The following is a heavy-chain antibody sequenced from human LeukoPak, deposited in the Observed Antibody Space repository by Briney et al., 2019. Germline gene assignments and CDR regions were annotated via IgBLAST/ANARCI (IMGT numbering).Heavy chain of an antibody. CDR2: IYISGNT. J-gene: IGHJ4*02. CDR3: ARDHCSGGSCYLPLDY. D-gene: IGHD2-15*01. Sequence: PSETLSLTRTVSGCSITKYHWSWIRQPGGRGLEWIGRIYISGNTNYNPSLNSRVTMSVDTSKNQFYLKLSSVTAADTAVYYCARDHCSGGSCYLPLDYWGQGTLVTVSS. V-gene: IGHV4-4*07. CDR1: GCSITKYH.